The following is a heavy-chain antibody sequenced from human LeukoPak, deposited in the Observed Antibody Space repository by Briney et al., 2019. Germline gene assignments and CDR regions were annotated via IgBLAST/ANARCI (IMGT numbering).Heavy chain of an antibody. CDR2: INPYSGGT. CDR1: GYTFTGYY. J-gene: IGHJ6*03. Sequence: GASVKVSCKASGYTFTGYYMHWVRQAPGQGLEWMGWINPYSGGTNYAQKFQGRVTMTRDTSISTAYMELSRLRSDDTAVYYCARVTTTVTPRYYYYYYMDVWGKGTTVTVSS. D-gene: IGHD4-17*01. V-gene: IGHV1-2*02. CDR3: ARVTTTVTPRYYYYYYMDV.